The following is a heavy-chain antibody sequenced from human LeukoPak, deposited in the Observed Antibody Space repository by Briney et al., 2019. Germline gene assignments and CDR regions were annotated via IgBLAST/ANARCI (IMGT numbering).Heavy chain of an antibody. CDR2: IYYSGST. D-gene: IGHD2-2*02. V-gene: IGHV4-59*01. CDR1: GGSISSYY. J-gene: IGHJ4*02. Sequence: ASETLSLTCTVSGGSISSYYWSWIRQPPGKGLEWIGYIYYSGSTNYNPSLKSRVTISVDTSKNQFSLKLSSVTAADTAVYYCARGAPVPATAIRFDCWGQGTLVTVSS. CDR3: ARGAPVPATAIRFDC.